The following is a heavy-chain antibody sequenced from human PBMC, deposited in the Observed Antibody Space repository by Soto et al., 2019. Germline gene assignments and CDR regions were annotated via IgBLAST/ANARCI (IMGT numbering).Heavy chain of an antibody. J-gene: IGHJ4*02. V-gene: IGHV3-21*01. D-gene: IGHD2-2*01. CDR1: GFTFSSYS. Sequence: EVQLVESGGGLVKPGGSLRLSCAASGFTFSSYSMNWVRQAPGKGLEWVSSISSSSSYIYYADSVKGRFTISRDNAKNSLYLQMNSLRAEDTAVYYCARDPGKGYCSSTSCYPGYFDYWGQGTLVTVSS. CDR2: ISSSSSYI. CDR3: ARDPGKGYCSSTSCYPGYFDY.